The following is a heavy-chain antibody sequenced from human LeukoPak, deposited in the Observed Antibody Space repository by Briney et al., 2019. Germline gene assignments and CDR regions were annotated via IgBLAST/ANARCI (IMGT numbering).Heavy chain of an antibody. V-gene: IGHV3-9*01. Sequence: PGRSLRLSCAASGFTFDDYAIHWVRQAPGKGLEWVSGITWNSGSIEYGDSVRGRFTISRDNAKNSLYLQMNSLRTEDTALYYCAKQAPGNYYYYMDVWGKGTTVTLSS. CDR1: GFTFDDYA. J-gene: IGHJ6*03. D-gene: IGHD1-14*01. CDR3: AKQAPGNYYYYMDV. CDR2: ITWNSGSI.